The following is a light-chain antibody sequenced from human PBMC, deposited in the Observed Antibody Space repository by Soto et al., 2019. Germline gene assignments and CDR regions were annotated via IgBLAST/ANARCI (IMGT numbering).Light chain of an antibody. J-gene: IGLJ1*01. V-gene: IGLV1-40*01. CDR1: SSNIGAGYE. CDR3: QSYDSSLSGYV. CDR2: ENN. Sequence: QSVRTQPPSVSEAPGQRVTISCTGSSSNIGAGYEAHWYQQVPGTAPKLLIYENNNRPAGVPDRFSGSKSGTSASLAITGLQAEDEAEFYCQSYDSSLSGYVFGTGTKVPVL.